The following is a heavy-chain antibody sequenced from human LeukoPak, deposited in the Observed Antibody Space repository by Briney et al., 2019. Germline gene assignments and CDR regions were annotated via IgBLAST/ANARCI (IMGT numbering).Heavy chain of an antibody. V-gene: IGHV4-39*07. CDR1: GDSISTSNSY. CDR3: AGIVVVVAATDY. J-gene: IGHJ4*02. CDR2: IYYSGNT. D-gene: IGHD2-15*01. Sequence: SETLSLTCTVSGDSISTSNSYWGWIRQPPGKGLEWIGSIYYSGNTYYNASLKSRVTISVDTSKNQFSLKLSSVTAADTAVYYCAGIVVVVAATDYWGQGTLVTVSS.